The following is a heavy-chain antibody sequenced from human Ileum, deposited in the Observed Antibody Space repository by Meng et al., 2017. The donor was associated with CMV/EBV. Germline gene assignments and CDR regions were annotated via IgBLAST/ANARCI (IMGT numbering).Heavy chain of an antibody. J-gene: IGHJ4*02. Sequence: LLSLSDTLSPPCSLGGSFRPYTWSWIRQAPGKGLEWIGEINQYGSTNFNPSVKSRVTISRDTSKNQFSLRLNSVTAADAAVYYCVTADHHAIKYWGQGTLVTVSS. CDR1: GSFRPYT. V-gene: IGHV4-34*01. CDR3: VTADHHAIKY. D-gene: IGHD5-12*01. CDR2: INQYGST.